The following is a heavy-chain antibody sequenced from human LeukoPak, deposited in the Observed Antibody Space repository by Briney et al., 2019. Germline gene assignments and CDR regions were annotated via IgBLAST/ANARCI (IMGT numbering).Heavy chain of an antibody. CDR1: GGSISSGSYY. CDR2: IYHSGST. D-gene: IGHD3-3*01. J-gene: IGHJ4*02. V-gene: IGHV4-30-2*01. Sequence: SETLSLTCTVSGGSISSGSYYWSWIRQPPGKGLEWIGYIYHSGSTYYNPSLKSRVTISVDRSKNQFSLKLSSVTAADTAVYYCARAGGLDDFWSGYSPDYWGQGTLVTVSS. CDR3: ARAGGLDDFWSGYSPDY.